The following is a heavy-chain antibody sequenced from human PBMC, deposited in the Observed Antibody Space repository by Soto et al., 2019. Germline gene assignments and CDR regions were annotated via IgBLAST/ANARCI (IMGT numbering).Heavy chain of an antibody. CDR2: IIPVFGTA. D-gene: IGHD3-9*01. J-gene: IGHJ4*02. CDR3: ARSQNYDFLTGFYTRGGNFDY. Sequence: QVQLVQSGAEVKKSGSSVKVSCKASGGTFSRYSISWVRQAPGQGLEWMGGIIPVFGTAKYAQKFQGRVTVTADESTTTVNMYLSSLRSEDTAVYYCARSQNYDFLTGFYTRGGNFDYWGQGTLVTVSS. V-gene: IGHV1-69*01. CDR1: GGTFSRYS.